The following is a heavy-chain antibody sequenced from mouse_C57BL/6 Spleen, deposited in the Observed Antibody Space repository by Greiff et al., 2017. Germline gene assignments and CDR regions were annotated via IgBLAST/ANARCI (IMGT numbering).Heavy chain of an antibody. CDR2: IKPSNGGT. Sequence: QFQLQQPGTELVKPGVSVKLSCKVSGYTFTSSWMNWVKQRPGQGLEWIGNIKPSNGGTNYSKKFKSKATLTVDKSTRTAYMQLSSLTSEDSAVYYCARSNRGGFDYWGQGTTLTVSS. V-gene: IGHV1-53*01. CDR3: ARSNRGGFDY. J-gene: IGHJ2*01. CDR1: GYTFTSSW. D-gene: IGHD1-1*02.